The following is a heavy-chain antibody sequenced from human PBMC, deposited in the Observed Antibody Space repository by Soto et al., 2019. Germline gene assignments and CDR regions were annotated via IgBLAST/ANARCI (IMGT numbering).Heavy chain of an antibody. CDR1: GFTFSSYG. J-gene: IGHJ4*02. CDR3: AKDASGFGVFDY. CDR2: ISYDGSNK. Sequence: QVQLVESGGGVVQPGRSLRLSCAASGFTFSSYGMHWVRQAPGKGLEWVAVISYDGSNKYYADSVKGRFTISRHNSKNTLYLQMNSLRAEDTAEYYCAKDASGFGVFDYWGQGTLVTVSS. V-gene: IGHV3-30*18. D-gene: IGHD3-10*01.